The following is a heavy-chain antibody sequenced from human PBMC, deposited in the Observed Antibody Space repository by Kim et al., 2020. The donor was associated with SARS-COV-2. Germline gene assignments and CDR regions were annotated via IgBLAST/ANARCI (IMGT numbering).Heavy chain of an antibody. J-gene: IGHJ5*02. D-gene: IGHD3-3*01. V-gene: IGHV4-39*01. Sequence: SLKSRVTISVDTSKNQFSLKLSSVTAADTAVYYCARRKGDFWSGDNWFDPWGQGTLVTVSS. CDR3: ARRKGDFWSGDNWFDP.